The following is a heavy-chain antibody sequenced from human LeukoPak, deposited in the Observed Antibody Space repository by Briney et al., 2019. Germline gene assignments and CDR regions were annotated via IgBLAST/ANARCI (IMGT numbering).Heavy chain of an antibody. CDR2: IYYSGST. V-gene: IGHV4-31*03. D-gene: IGHD3-10*01. CDR3: AKLGSGSYYKDFYDMDV. J-gene: IGHJ6*03. CDR1: GGSISSGGYY. Sequence: PSETLSLTCTVSGGSISSGGYYWSWIRQHPGKGLEWIGYIYYSGSTYYNPSLKSRVTISVDTSKNQFSLKLSSVTAADTAVYYCAKLGSGSYYKDFYDMDVWSKGTTVTVSS.